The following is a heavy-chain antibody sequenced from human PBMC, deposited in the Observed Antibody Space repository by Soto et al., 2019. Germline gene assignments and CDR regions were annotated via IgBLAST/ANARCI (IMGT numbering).Heavy chain of an antibody. CDR1: GFTLRGYA. J-gene: IGHJ6*03. Sequence: EVQLAESGGGLAKPGGSLRLSCAASGFTLRGYAMDWVRQAPGKGLEYVSGISSNGGGTYYANSVQGRFTISRDNYNNTVYLQMGSLRPEYMAVYYCAWRARQDFYYMDVWGKGTTVTVSS. CDR3: AWRARQDFYYMDV. D-gene: IGHD6-6*01. V-gene: IGHV3-64*01. CDR2: ISSNGGGT.